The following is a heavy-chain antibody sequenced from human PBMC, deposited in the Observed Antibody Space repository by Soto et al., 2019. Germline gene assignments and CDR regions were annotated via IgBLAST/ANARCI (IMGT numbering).Heavy chain of an antibody. CDR2: IIPLFGTA. Sequence: WLAWIIPLFGTANYSQKFQGRVTITADESTSTAYLELSSLRSEDTAVYYCARERRVATIRASYYYYGMDVWGQGPTVTVSS. V-gene: IGHV1-69*01. D-gene: IGHD5-12*01. CDR3: ARERRVATIRASYYYYGMDV. J-gene: IGHJ6*02.